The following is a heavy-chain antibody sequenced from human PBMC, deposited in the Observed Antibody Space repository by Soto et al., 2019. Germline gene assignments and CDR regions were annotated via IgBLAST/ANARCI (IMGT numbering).Heavy chain of an antibody. D-gene: IGHD3-10*01. J-gene: IGHJ6*02. CDR2: TIPALGKT. CDR3: ARGPFRPSAMDV. Sequence: SVKVSCKTSGDNFKKNVFTWVRQAPGQGLEWMGGTIPALGKTHYIEKFQGSVTRTVDDATRTVYMEVRDLTSEDTAIYYCARGPFRPSAMDVWGQGTTVTVSS. CDR1: GDNFKKNV. V-gene: IGHV1-69*10.